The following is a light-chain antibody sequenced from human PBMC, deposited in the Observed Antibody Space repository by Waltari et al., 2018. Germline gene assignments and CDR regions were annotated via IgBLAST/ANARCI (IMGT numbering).Light chain of an antibody. Sequence: ESVRTQSPDSLAVSLGERATSNCKSSQRLLTRSTNQNYLAGYQQKPGQPPTLIIYWASHRESGVPARFSGSGSGTDFTLTISSLQAEDVALYYCHQYFSGHSFGQGTKLEIK. J-gene: IGKJ2*01. CDR3: HQYFSGHS. CDR2: WAS. CDR1: QRLLTRSTNQNY. V-gene: IGKV4-1*01.